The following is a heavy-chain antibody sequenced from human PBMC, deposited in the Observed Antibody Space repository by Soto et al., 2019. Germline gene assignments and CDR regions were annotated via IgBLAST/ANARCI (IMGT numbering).Heavy chain of an antibody. CDR1: GLSVSDKY. CDR2: TYTGGNS. V-gene: IGHV3-53*02. J-gene: IGHJ4*02. Sequence: EVQLVQTGGGLIKPGGSLSLSCAASGLSVSDKYMSWVRQAPGKGLEWVSLTYTGGNSYFADFLKGRFIVSRDISKNTLFLHMNSLAAEDTAVYYCAREGYAYGLDFWGQGSLVTVSS. D-gene: IGHD3-10*01. CDR3: AREGYAYGLDF.